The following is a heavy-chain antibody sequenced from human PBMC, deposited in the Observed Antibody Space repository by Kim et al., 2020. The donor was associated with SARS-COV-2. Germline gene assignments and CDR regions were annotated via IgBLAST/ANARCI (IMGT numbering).Heavy chain of an antibody. J-gene: IGHJ4*01. CDR1: GGSISSSSYY. CDR2: IYYSGST. CDR3: ARLAGYYYDSSGYFDY. Sequence: SETLSLTCTVSGGSISSSSYYWGWIRQPPGKGLEWIGSIYYSGSTYYNPSLKSRVTISVDTSKNQFSLKLSSVTAADTAVYYCARLAGYYYDSSGYFDY. V-gene: IGHV4-39*01. D-gene: IGHD3-22*01.